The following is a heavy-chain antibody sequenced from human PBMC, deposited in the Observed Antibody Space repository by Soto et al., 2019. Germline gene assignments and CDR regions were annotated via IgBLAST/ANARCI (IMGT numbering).Heavy chain of an antibody. CDR3: ARSSGWYSHFDY. Sequence: GGSLRLSCAASGFTFSSYAMHWGRQAPGKGLEWVAVISYDGSNKYYADSVKGRFTISRDNSKNTLYLQMNSLRAEDTAVYYCARSSGWYSHFDYWGQGTLVTVSS. D-gene: IGHD6-19*01. V-gene: IGHV3-30-3*01. CDR1: GFTFSSYA. CDR2: ISYDGSNK. J-gene: IGHJ4*02.